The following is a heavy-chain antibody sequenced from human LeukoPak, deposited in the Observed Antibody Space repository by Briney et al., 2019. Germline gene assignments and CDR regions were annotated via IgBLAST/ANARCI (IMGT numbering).Heavy chain of an antibody. CDR1: GFTFSSYG. D-gene: IGHD6-13*01. CDR3: AKDIAAAGTDFGFDY. CDR2: IWYDGSNK. J-gene: IGHJ4*02. Sequence: GGSLRLSCAASGFTFSSYGMHWVRQAPGEGLEWVAVIWYDGSNKYYADSVKGRFTISRDNSKNTLYLQMNSLRAEDTAVYYCAKDIAAAGTDFGFDYWGQGTLVTVSS. V-gene: IGHV3-33*06.